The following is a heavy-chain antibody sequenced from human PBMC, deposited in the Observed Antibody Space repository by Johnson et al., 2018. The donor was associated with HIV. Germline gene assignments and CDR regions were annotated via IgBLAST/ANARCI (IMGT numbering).Heavy chain of an antibody. D-gene: IGHD3-9*01. V-gene: IGHV3-13*01. CDR3: ARSEVRYFDWSYQRGAFDI. CDR2: IGTAGDT. J-gene: IGHJ3*02. CDR1: GCTFSRSD. Sequence: VHLVESGGGLVQPGGSLRLSCAASGCTFSRSDMHWVRQGRGKGLEWVSAIGTAGDTYYPGSVKGRFTISRDNAKNSLYLQMNSLRAEDTAVYYCARSEVRYFDWSYQRGAFDIWGQGTMVTVSS.